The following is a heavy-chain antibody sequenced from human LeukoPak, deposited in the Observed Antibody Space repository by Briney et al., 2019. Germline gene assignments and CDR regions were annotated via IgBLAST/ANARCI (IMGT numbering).Heavy chain of an antibody. CDR2: ISGSGGST. D-gene: IGHD5-24*01. Sequence: GGSLRLSCAASGFTFSSYAMSWVRQAPGKGLEWVLGISGSGGSTYQADSVKGRFTISRDNSKNTLYLQMNSLRAEDTAVYYCAKGGEGRRWLQSHPDVFDMWGQGTMVTVSS. J-gene: IGHJ3*02. CDR3: AKGGEGRRWLQSHPDVFDM. CDR1: GFTFSSYA. V-gene: IGHV3-23*01.